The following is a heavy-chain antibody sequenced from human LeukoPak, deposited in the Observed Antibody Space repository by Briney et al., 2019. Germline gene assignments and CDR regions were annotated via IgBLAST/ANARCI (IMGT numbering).Heavy chain of an antibody. CDR3: ARDQGISGYSSGQGYGQGKKYFDY. D-gene: IGHD6-19*01. CDR1: GGTFSSYA. CDR2: IIPILGIT. Sequence: GASVKVSCKASGGTFSSYAISWVRQAPGQGLEWMGRIIPILGITNYAQKFQGRVTITADKSTSTAYMELSSLRSEDTAVYYCARDQGISGYSSGQGYGQGKKYFDYWGQGTLVTVSS. V-gene: IGHV1-69*04. J-gene: IGHJ4*02.